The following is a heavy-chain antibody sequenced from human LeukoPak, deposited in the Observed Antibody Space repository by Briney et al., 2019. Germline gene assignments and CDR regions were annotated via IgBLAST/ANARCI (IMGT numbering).Heavy chain of an antibody. V-gene: IGHV1-69*05. Sequence: SVKVSCKASGGTFRSYAISWVRQAPGQGLEWMGRIIPVFGTANYAQKFQGRVTLTTDDSTGTAYMELSSLRSEDTAVYYCASTYSYGYFDYWGQGTLVTVSS. D-gene: IGHD5-18*01. CDR1: GGTFRSYA. CDR2: IIPVFGTA. J-gene: IGHJ4*02. CDR3: ASTYSYGYFDY.